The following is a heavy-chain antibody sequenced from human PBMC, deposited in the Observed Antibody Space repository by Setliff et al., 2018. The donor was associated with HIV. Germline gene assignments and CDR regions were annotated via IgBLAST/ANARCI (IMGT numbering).Heavy chain of an antibody. V-gene: IGHV3-7*01. J-gene: IGHJ4*02. D-gene: IGHD5-18*01. CDR3: AKERYIYGALNYFDY. CDR1: GFSFSNYW. CDR2: IKQDGSEK. Sequence: GGSLRLSCAPSGFSFSNYWMHWVRQAPGKGLEWVANIKQDGSEKYYVDSVKGRFTISRDNSKNTLYLQMNSLRVEDTAVYYCAKERYIYGALNYFDYWGQGTMVTVSS.